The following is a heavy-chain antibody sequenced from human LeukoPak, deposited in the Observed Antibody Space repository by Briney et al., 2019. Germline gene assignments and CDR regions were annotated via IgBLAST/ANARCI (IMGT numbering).Heavy chain of an antibody. CDR1: GYTLTELS. CDR2: FDPEDGET. D-gene: IGHD3-22*01. Sequence: GASVKVSCKVSGYTLTELSMHWARQAAGKGLEWMGGFDPEDGETIYAQKFQGRVTMTEDTSTDTAYMELSSLRSEDTAVYYCATWRKISANYYDSSGYYGAFDIWGQGTMVTVSS. CDR3: ATWRKISANYYDSSGYYGAFDI. V-gene: IGHV1-24*01. J-gene: IGHJ3*02.